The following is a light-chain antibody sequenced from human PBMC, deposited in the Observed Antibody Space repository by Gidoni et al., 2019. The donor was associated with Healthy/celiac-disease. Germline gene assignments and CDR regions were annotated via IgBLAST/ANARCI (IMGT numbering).Light chain of an antibody. CDR3: SSYTSSSTVV. J-gene: IGLJ2*01. CDR2: EVS. CDR1: SSDVGGYNY. Sequence: QSALPQPASVSASPGQSITISCTGTSSDVGGYNYVSWYQQHPGKAPKLMIYEVSNRPSGVSNRFSGSKSGNTASLTISGLQAEDEADYYCSSYTSSSTVVFGGGTKLTVL. V-gene: IGLV2-14*01.